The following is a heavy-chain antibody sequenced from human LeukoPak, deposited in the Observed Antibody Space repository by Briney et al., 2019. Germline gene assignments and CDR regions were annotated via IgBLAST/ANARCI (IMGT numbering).Heavy chain of an antibody. V-gene: IGHV3-30*03. CDR1: GFTFSSYG. J-gene: IGHJ4*02. CDR2: ISYVGSNK. Sequence: GGSLRLSCAASGFTFSSYGMHWVRQAPGKGLEWVAVISYVGSNKYYADSVKGRFTISRDNAKNSLYLQMNSLRAEDTAVYYCARDGFSGPDYWGQGTLVTVSS. CDR3: ARDGFSGPDY. D-gene: IGHD2-15*01.